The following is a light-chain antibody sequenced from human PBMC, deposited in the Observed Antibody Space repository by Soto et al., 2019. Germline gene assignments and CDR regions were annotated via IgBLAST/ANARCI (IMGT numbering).Light chain of an antibody. CDR1: RDVIDY. CDR3: QQRSNWPPIT. J-gene: IGKJ5*01. V-gene: IGKV3-11*01. CDR2: DTS. Sequence: EIVLTQSPATLSLSPGERATLSCRASRDVIDYLAWYQQKPGQAPRLLIYDTSNRATGIPARFSGSGSGTDFTLTISSLEPEDFAVYYCQQRSNWPPITFGQGTRLEIK.